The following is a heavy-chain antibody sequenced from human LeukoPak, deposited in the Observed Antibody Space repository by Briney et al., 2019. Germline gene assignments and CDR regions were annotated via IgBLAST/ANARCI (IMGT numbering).Heavy chain of an antibody. CDR2: ISGSGGST. CDR3: AKSPLRTRILLDY. Sequence: GGSLRLSCAASGFTFSSYAMSWVRQAPGKGLEWVSAISGSGGSTYYADSVKGRFTISRDNSKNTLYLQMNSLRADDTAVYYCAKSPLRTRILLDYWGQGTLVTVSS. D-gene: IGHD3-3*01. V-gene: IGHV3-23*01. CDR1: GFTFSSYA. J-gene: IGHJ4*02.